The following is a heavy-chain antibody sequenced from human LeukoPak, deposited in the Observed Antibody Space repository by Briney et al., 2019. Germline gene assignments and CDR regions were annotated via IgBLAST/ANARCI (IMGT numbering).Heavy chain of an antibody. Sequence: GGSLRLSCAASGFIVSTNYMSWVRQAPGKGLEWVSVIYSSGSTDYADSVKGRFTISRGTSENTVYLQMNSLRADDTAVYYCARRQDDSSLGYWGQGTLVTVSS. J-gene: IGHJ4*02. CDR3: ARRQDDSSLGY. V-gene: IGHV3-53*01. CDR1: GFIVSTNY. D-gene: IGHD3-9*01. CDR2: IYSSGST.